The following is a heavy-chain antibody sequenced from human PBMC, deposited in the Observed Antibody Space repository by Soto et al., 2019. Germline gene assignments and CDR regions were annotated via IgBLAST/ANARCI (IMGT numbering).Heavy chain of an antibody. CDR2: IYSDGKT. Sequence: EVQLVETGGGLIQPGGSLRLSCAASGITVSTNYMSWVRQAPGKGLEWVSVIYSDGKTFYADSVKGRFTISRDNSQNTVSLQRNRRRADDTAVYYCGGDGGGGYYDSSGYMAVWGQGTLVTVSS. J-gene: IGHJ4*02. CDR3: GGDGGGGYYDSSGYMAV. CDR1: GITVSTNY. V-gene: IGHV3-53*02. D-gene: IGHD3-22*01.